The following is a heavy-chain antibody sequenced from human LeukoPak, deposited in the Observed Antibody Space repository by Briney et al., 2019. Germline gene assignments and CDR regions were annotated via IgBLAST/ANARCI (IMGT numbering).Heavy chain of an antibody. Sequence: GGSLRLSCGASGFTFNHYAMHWVRQAPGKGLEWVSGVSWNSDSVEYEDSVKGRFTISRDNAKNSLYLEMNSLRAEDTAVYYCAKFQANYYDSSGYGCFDYWGQGTLVTVSS. V-gene: IGHV3-9*01. CDR2: VSWNSDSV. D-gene: IGHD3-22*01. J-gene: IGHJ4*02. CDR3: AKFQANYYDSSGYGCFDY. CDR1: GFTFNHYA.